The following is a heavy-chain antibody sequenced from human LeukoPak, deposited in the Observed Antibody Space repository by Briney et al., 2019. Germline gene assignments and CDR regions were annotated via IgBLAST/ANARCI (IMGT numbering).Heavy chain of an antibody. D-gene: IGHD5-24*01. CDR1: GYTFTSYG. J-gene: IGHJ4*02. Sequence: ASMKVSCKASGYTFTSYGISWVRQAPGQGLEWMGWISAYNGNTNYAQKLQGRVTMTTDTSTSTAYMELRSLRSDDTAVYYCARDLEMATITGGPNWGQGTLVTVSS. V-gene: IGHV1-18*01. CDR2: ISAYNGNT. CDR3: ARDLEMATITGGPN.